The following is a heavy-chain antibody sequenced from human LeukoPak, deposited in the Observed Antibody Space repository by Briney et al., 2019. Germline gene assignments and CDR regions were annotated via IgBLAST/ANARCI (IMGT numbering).Heavy chain of an antibody. V-gene: IGHV7-4-1*02. CDR2: INTNTGNP. J-gene: IGHJ4*02. CDR3: ARTVDANGDHKDFDY. CDR1: GYTFTSYA. D-gene: IGHD1-14*01. Sequence: GGSLRLSCAASGYTFTSYAMNWVRQAPGQGLEWMGWINTNTGNPTYAQGFTGRFVFSLDTSVSTAYLQISSLKAEDTAVYYCARTVDANGDHKDFDYWGQGTLVTVSS.